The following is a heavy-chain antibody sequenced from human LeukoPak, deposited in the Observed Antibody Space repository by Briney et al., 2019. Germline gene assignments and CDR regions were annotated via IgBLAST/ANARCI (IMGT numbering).Heavy chain of an antibody. D-gene: IGHD2-15*01. CDR2: INPSGGST. CDR3: ARDIRSLTYYFDY. V-gene: IGHV1-46*01. J-gene: IGHJ4*02. CDR1: GYTFTSYY. Sequence: ASVKVSRKASGYTFTSYYMHWVRQAPGQGLEWMGIINPSGGSTSYAQKFQGRVTMTRDMSTSTVYMELSSLRSDDTAVYYCARDIRSLTYYFDYWGQGTLVTVSS.